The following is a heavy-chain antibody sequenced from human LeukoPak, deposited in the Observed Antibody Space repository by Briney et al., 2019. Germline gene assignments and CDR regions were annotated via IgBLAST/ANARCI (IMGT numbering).Heavy chain of an antibody. V-gene: IGHV3-21*01. CDR1: GFTFSSYS. J-gene: IGHJ3*02. Sequence: GGSLRLSCAASGFTFSSYSMNWVRQAPGKGLEWVSSISSSSSYIYYADSVKGRFTISRDNAKNSLHLQMNSLRAEDTAVYYCGRLPVDLDAFDIGGQGTMVPVFS. CDR2: ISSSSSYI. CDR3: GRLPVDLDAFDI. D-gene: IGHD2-15*01.